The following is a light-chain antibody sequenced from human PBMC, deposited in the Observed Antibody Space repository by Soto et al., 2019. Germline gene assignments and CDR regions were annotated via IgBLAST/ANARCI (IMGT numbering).Light chain of an antibody. CDR1: QTISSW. V-gene: IGKV1-5*03. CDR3: QQLNFFPIT. CDR2: KAS. J-gene: IGKJ5*01. Sequence: DIQMTQSPSTLSGSVGDRVTITCRASQTISSWLAWYQQKPGKAPKLLIYKASTLQSGVPSRFSGSGSGTEFTLTITSLQPEDFATYYCQQLNFFPITFGQGTRLEI.